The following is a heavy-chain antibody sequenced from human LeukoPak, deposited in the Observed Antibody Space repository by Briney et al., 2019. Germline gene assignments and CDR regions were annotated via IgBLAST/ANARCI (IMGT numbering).Heavy chain of an antibody. CDR1: GFTFSSYA. Sequence: GGSLRLSCAASGFTFSSYAMSWVRQAPGKGLEWVSAISGSGGSTYYADSVKGRFTISRDNSKNTLYLQMNSLRAEDTAVYYCAKFVDTAMVALPCFDYWGQGTLVTVSS. D-gene: IGHD5-18*01. CDR2: ISGSGGST. V-gene: IGHV3-23*01. CDR3: AKFVDTAMVALPCFDY. J-gene: IGHJ4*02.